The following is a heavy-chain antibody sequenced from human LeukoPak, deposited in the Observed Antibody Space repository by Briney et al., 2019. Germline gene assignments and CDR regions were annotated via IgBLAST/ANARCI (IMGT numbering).Heavy chain of an antibody. Sequence: GGSLRLSCVASGFTFSRDDMSWVRQAPGKGLEWVSAISGSGGATYYADSVKGRFTISRDNSKNTLYLQMNSLRAEDTAVYYCVTKGNQGQFDYWGQGTLVTVSS. D-gene: IGHD1-14*01. CDR3: VTKGNQGQFDY. CDR2: ISGSGGAT. CDR1: GFTFSRDD. J-gene: IGHJ4*02. V-gene: IGHV3-23*01.